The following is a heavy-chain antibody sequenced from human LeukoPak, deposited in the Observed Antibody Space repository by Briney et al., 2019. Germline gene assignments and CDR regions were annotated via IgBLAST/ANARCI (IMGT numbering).Heavy chain of an antibody. CDR3: ARCKVRGVIIDGAFDI. CDR1: GGSISSYY. Sequence: PSETLSLTCTVSGGSISSYYWSWIRQPPGKGLEWIGYIYHSGSTYYNPSLKSRVTISVDRSKNQFSLKLSSVTAADTAVYYCARCKVRGVIIDGAFDIWGQGTMVTVSS. D-gene: IGHD3-10*01. J-gene: IGHJ3*02. V-gene: IGHV4-59*12. CDR2: IYHSGST.